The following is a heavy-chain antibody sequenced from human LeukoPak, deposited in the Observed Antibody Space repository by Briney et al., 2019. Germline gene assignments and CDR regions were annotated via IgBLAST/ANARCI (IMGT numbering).Heavy chain of an antibody. CDR3: ARGGVDYYGSGTYYLMYYFDY. Sequence: GGSLRLSCAASGFTFSSYGMHWVRQAPGKGLEWVAVISYDGSNKYYADSVKGRFTISRDDPHNTLYLQMNSLRAEDTAVYFCARGGVDYYGSGTYYLMYYFDYWGQGALVTVSS. D-gene: IGHD3-10*01. J-gene: IGHJ4*02. V-gene: IGHV3-30*03. CDR2: ISYDGSNK. CDR1: GFTFSSYG.